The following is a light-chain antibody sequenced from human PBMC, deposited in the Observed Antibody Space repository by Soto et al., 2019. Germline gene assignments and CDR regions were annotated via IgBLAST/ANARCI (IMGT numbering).Light chain of an antibody. CDR2: DDN. V-gene: IGLV1-51*01. CDR1: SSNIGGNS. J-gene: IGLJ1*01. CDR3: GSWDSSLSAYV. Sequence: QSVLKQPPSVSAAPGKKVTISCSGRSSNIGGNSVSWYQQLPGTAPKLLIYDDNKRPSGIPDRFSGSKSGTSATLGITGFQTGDEADYYCGSWDSSLSAYVFGTGTKV.